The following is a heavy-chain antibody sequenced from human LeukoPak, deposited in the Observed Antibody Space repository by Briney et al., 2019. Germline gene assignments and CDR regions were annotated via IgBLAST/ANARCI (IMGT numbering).Heavy chain of an antibody. J-gene: IGHJ4*02. Sequence: PSGTLSLTCVVSGGSISSTNWWSWVRQPPGKGLEWIGEIYYSESTNYNPSLKSRVTMSVDKSKNQFSLNLRSVTAADTAVYYCARSISAMIRGAPYYWGQGTLVTVSS. V-gene: IGHV4-4*02. CDR1: GGSISSTNW. D-gene: IGHD3-10*01. CDR2: IYYSEST. CDR3: ARSISAMIRGAPYY.